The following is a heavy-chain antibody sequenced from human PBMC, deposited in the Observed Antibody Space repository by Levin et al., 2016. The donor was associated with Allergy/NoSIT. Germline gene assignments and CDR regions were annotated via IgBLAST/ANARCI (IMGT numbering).Heavy chain of an antibody. V-gene: IGHV4-34*01. Sequence: WIRQPPGKGLEWIGEINHSGSTNYNPSLKSRVTISLDTSKNQFSLKLSSVTAADTAVYYCGRGSGSPRLNYYYNYGMDVWGQGTTVTVSS. D-gene: IGHD3-10*01. CDR2: INHSGST. J-gene: IGHJ6*02. CDR3: GRGSGSPRLNYYYNYGMDV.